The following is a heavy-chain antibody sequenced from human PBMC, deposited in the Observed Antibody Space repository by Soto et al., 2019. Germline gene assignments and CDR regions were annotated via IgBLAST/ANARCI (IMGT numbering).Heavy chain of an antibody. CDR3: ARQREACSSTSCYYPFDI. D-gene: IGHD2-2*01. CDR2: IYPGNSDT. Sequence: PGESLKISCKGSGYSFTNYWIGWVRQMPGKGLEWMGIIYPGNSDTRYSPSFQGQVTISADKSISTAHLQWSSLKASDTAMYYCARQREACSSTSCYYPFDIWGQGTMVTVSS. V-gene: IGHV5-51*01. J-gene: IGHJ3*02. CDR1: GYSFTNYW.